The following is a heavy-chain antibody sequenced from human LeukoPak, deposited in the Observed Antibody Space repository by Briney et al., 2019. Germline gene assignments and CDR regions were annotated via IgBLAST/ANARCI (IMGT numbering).Heavy chain of an antibody. CDR2: INEGGGLK. D-gene: IGHD6-19*01. J-gene: IGHJ4*02. V-gene: IGHV3-7*01. CDR1: GLTFFAFW. CDR3: ARVGKNGWDFDH. Sequence: PGGSLGLSCAPSGLTFFAFWITWVARAHGKELKGVANINEGGGLKYYVDSVKGRFTISRDNTNNSLYLQMISLRVDDSAVYYCARVGKNGWDFDHWGQGTLVTVSS.